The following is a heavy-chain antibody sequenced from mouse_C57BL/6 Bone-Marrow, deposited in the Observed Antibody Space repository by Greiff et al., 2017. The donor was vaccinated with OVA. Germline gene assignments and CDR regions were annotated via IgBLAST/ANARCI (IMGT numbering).Heavy chain of an antibody. CDR3: ARHESPAWFAY. J-gene: IGHJ3*01. CDR2: FYPGSGSI. Sequence: QVQLQQSGAELVKPGASVKLSCKASGYTFTEYTIHWVKQRSGQGLEWIGWFYPGSGSIKYHEKFKDQAILTADKSSSTVYMELSRLTSEDTAFYFCARHESPAWFAYWGQGTLVTVSA. CDR1: GYTFTEYT. V-gene: IGHV1-62-2*01.